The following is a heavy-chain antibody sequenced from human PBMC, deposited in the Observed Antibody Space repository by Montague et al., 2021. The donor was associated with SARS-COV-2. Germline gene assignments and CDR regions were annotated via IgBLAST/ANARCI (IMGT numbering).Heavy chain of an antibody. D-gene: IGHD5-12*01. CDR1: GGSISSSGYY. CDR3: ARVEFDGGYDSVPLDV. CDR2: IYYSGST. Sequence: TLSLTCTVSGGSISSSGYYWSWIRQHPGKGLEWIGNIYYSGSTYYNPSLKSRVTISVDTSKNQFSLKLSSVTAADTAVYCCARVEFDGGYDSVPLDVWGQGTTVTVSS. V-gene: IGHV4-31*03. J-gene: IGHJ6*02.